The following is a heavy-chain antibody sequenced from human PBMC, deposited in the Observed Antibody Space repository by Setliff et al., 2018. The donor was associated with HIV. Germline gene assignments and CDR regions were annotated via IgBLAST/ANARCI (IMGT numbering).Heavy chain of an antibody. D-gene: IGHD6-19*01. CDR3: ARSGSGWPHYQYHHTDV. Sequence: SVKVSCKASGYTFTGYYMHWVRQAPGQGLEWMGWINPIFGKVEYAQRFQDRVKITAAESTTTAYMELSSLRSEDTAIYYCARSGSGWPHYQYHHTDVWGKGTTVTVSS. CDR2: INPIFGKV. J-gene: IGHJ6*04. V-gene: IGHV1-69*13. CDR1: GYTFTGYY.